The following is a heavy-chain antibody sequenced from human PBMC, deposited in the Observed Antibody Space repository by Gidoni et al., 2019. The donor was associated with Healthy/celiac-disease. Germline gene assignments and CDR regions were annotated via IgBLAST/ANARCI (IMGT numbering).Heavy chain of an antibody. V-gene: IGHV4-39*07. CDR1: GGSISSSSYY. D-gene: IGHD4-17*01. CDR2: IYYSGST. J-gene: IGHJ4*02. Sequence: QLQLQESGPGLVKPSETLSLTCTVSGGSISSSSYYWGWIRQPPGKGLEWIGSIYYSGSTYYNPSLKSRVTISVDTSKNQFSLKLSSVTAADTAVYYCARDLNNGDYVRFDYWGQGTLVTVSS. CDR3: ARDLNNGDYVRFDY.